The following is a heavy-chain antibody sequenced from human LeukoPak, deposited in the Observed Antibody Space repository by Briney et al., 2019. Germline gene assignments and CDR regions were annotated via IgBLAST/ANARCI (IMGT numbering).Heavy chain of an antibody. CDR3: ARSYYGSGSYPLDY. J-gene: IGHJ4*02. CDR2: IYYSGCT. V-gene: IGHV4-59*01. D-gene: IGHD3-10*01. CDR1: GGSISSYY. Sequence: PSETLSLTCTVSGGSISSYYWSWIRQPPGKGLEWIGYIYYSGCTNYNPSLKSRVTISVDASKNQFSLKLSSVTAADTAVYYCARSYYGSGSYPLDYWGQGTLVTVSS.